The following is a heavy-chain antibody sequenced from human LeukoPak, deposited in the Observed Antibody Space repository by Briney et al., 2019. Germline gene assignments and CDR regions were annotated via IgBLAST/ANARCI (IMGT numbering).Heavy chain of an antibody. CDR1: GGSINSGSYS. J-gene: IGHJ4*02. V-gene: IGHV4-61*02. CDR2: IYTGGNT. Sequence: SQTLSLTCTVSGGSINSGSYSWTWLRQPAGKGLEWIGRIYTGGNTNSNPSLKSRVTISVDTSKNQFSLKLSSVTAADTAVYYCASGSSFDHWGQGTLVTVSS. D-gene: IGHD3-10*01. CDR3: ASGSSFDH.